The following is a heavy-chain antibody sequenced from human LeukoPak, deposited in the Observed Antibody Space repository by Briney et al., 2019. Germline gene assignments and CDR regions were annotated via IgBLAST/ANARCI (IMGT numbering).Heavy chain of an antibody. D-gene: IGHD1-26*01. J-gene: IGHJ4*02. CDR3: AREWLSGSFSFDY. CDR2: INPNSGVT. CDR1: GYTFTGYY. Sequence: ASVKVSCKASGYTFTGYYMHWVQQAPGQGLEWMGWINPNSGVTNYAQRFQGRVTMTRDTSITTAYMEVSRLKSDDTAVYYCAREWLSGSFSFDYWGQGTLVTVSS. V-gene: IGHV1-2*02.